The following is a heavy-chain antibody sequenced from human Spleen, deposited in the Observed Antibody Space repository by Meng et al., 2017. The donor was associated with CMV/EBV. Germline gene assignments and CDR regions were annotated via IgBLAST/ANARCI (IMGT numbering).Heavy chain of an antibody. D-gene: IGHD2/OR15-2a*01. V-gene: IGHV1-2*06. CDR1: GYTFSGYY. CDR2: INPNTGGA. CDR3: ARDPSQIYWFDT. J-gene: IGHJ5*02. Sequence: ASVKVSCKASGYTFSGYYTHWVRLVPGQGLEWMGRINPNTGGASYAQKFQGRVAMTRDSSISTAYMELSSLRSDDTAVYYCARDPSQIYWFDTWGQGTLVTVSS.